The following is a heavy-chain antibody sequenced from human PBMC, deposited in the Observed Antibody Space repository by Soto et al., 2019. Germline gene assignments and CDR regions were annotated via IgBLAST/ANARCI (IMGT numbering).Heavy chain of an antibody. CDR1: GGSITSSYY. D-gene: IGHD2-2*02. Sequence: QLQLQESGPGLVKPSETLSLTCTVSGGSITSSYYWGWIRQPPGKGLEWIGSIYYSGSTYYNPFLKSRVTISVDTSKNQFSLKLSSVTAADTAVYYCATIPATTILTDYWGQGTLVTVSS. CDR3: ATIPATTILTDY. J-gene: IGHJ4*02. CDR2: IYYSGST. V-gene: IGHV4-39*01.